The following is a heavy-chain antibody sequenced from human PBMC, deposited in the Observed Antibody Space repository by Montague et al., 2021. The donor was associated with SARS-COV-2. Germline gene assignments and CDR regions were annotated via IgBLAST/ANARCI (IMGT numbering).Heavy chain of an antibody. CDR3: ARGYSGYEDPNGFDP. CDR1: GGSIISSSYY. Sequence: SETLSLTCTVSGGSIISSSYYWGWIRQPPGKGLEWIGSIYYSGSTYSNPSLKSRVTISLDTSKNQFSLKLSSVTAADTAVYYCARGYSGYEDPNGFDPWGQGTLVTVSS. V-gene: IGHV4-39*01. J-gene: IGHJ5*02. CDR2: IYYSGST. D-gene: IGHD5-12*01.